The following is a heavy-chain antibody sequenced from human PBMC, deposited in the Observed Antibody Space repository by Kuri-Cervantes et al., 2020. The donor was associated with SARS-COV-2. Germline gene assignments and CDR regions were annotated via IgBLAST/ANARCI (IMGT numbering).Heavy chain of an antibody. Sequence: GSLRLSCTVSGGSISSSSYYWGWIRQPPGKGLEWIGSIYYSGCTYYNPSLKSRVTISVDTSKNQFSLKLSSVTAADTAVYYCARRNSPYSSSSYYFDYWGQGTLVTVSS. V-gene: IGHV4-39*01. D-gene: IGHD6-13*01. CDR3: ARRNSPYSSSSYYFDY. J-gene: IGHJ4*02. CDR2: IYYSGCT. CDR1: GGSISSSSYY.